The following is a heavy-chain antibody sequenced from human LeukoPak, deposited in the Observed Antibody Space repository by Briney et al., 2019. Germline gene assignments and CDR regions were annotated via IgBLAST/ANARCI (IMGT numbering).Heavy chain of an antibody. CDR3: AKDGTKLVAYGMDV. CDR1: GGSISSGGYY. Sequence: SQTLSLTCTVSGGSISSGGYYWSWIRQHPGKGLEWIGYIYYSWSTYYNPSLKSRVTISVDPSKNHFSLKLSSVTAADTAVYYCAKDGTKLVAYGMDVWGQGTTVTVSS. J-gene: IGHJ6*02. CDR2: IYYSWST. V-gene: IGHV4-31*03.